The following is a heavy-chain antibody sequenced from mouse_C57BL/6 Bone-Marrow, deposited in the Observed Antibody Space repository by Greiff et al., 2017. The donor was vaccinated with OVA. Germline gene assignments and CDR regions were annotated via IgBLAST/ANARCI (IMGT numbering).Heavy chain of an antibody. CDR2: IRNKANGYTT. D-gene: IGHD1-1*01. V-gene: IGHV7-3*01. Sequence: EVKVVESGGGLVQPGGSLSLSCAASGFTFTDYYMSWVRQPPGKALEWLGFIRNKANGYTTEYSASVKGRFTISRDNSQSILYLQMNALRAEDSATYYCARYPPIYYYGSSYWYFDVWGTGTTVTVSS. J-gene: IGHJ1*03. CDR3: ARYPPIYYYGSSYWYFDV. CDR1: GFTFTDYY.